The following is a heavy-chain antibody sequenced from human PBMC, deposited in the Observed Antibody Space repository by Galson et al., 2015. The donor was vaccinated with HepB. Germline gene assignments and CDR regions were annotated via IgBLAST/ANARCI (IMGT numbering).Heavy chain of an antibody. V-gene: IGHV1-69*10. CDR2: IIPILGIA. D-gene: IGHD2-2*01. Sequence: SVKVSCKASGGTFSRYAISWVRQAPGQGLEWMGGIIPILGIANYAQKFQGRVTITADKSTSTAYMELSSLRSEDTAVYYCARALFRIVVVPAAMGYWGQGTLVTVSS. J-gene: IGHJ4*02. CDR1: GGTFSRYA. CDR3: ARALFRIVVVPAAMGY.